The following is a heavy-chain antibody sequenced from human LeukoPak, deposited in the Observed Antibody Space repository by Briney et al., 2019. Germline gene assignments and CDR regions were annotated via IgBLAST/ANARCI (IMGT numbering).Heavy chain of an antibody. CDR1: GGSISSGGYY. D-gene: IGHD2-21*02. CDR2: IYYSGST. V-gene: IGHV4-31*03. CDR3: ARDRVTNSSFDI. J-gene: IGHJ3*02. Sequence: SETLSLTCTVSGGSISSGGYYWSWIRQHPGKGLEWIGYIYYSGSTYYNPSLKSRVTISVDTSKNQFSLKLSSVTAADTAVYYCARDRVTNSSFDIWGQGTMVTVSS.